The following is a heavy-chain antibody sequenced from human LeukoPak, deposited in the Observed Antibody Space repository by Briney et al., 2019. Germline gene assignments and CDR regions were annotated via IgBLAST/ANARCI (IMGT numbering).Heavy chain of an antibody. CDR3: ARGYSSGWYVHGPFDP. D-gene: IGHD6-19*01. J-gene: IGHJ5*02. Sequence: ASVNVSCKASGYTFTGYYMHWVRQAPGQGLEWMGWINPNSGGTNYAQKFQGWVTMTRDTSISTAYMELSWLRSDDTAVYYCARGYSSGWYVHGPFDPWGQGTLVTVSS. CDR1: GYTFTGYY. V-gene: IGHV1-2*04. CDR2: INPNSGGT.